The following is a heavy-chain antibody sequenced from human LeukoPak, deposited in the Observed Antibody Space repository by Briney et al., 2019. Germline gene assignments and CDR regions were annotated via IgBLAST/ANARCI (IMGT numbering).Heavy chain of an antibody. Sequence: GGSLRLSCAASGFTFNGYAMSWVRRAPGKGLEWVSLITGSGSNTYYADSVEGRFTISRDKSKNMPYLQMNSLRAEDTAVYYCAKDLYGSGTNGYFDYWGQGTLVIVSS. D-gene: IGHD3-10*01. V-gene: IGHV3-23*01. J-gene: IGHJ4*02. CDR2: ITGSGSNT. CDR3: AKDLYGSGTNGYFDY. CDR1: GFTFNGYA.